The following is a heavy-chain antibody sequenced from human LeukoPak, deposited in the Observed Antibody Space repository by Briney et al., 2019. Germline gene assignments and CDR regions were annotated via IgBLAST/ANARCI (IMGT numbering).Heavy chain of an antibody. CDR3: ARDQYYYDSTEYYDANNFDF. Sequence: PGRSLRLSCAASGFTFSDYYMSWIRQAPGKGLEWVSYISSSGSTIYYADSVKGRFTISRDDAKKSLYLQMNSLRAEDTAVYYCARDQYYYDSTEYYDANNFDFWGQGTLVTVSS. CDR2: ISSSGSTI. D-gene: IGHD3-22*01. J-gene: IGHJ4*02. V-gene: IGHV3-11*04. CDR1: GFTFSDYY.